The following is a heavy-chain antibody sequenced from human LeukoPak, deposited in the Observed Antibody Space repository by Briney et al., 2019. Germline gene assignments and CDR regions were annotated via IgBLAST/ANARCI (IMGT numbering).Heavy chain of an antibody. D-gene: IGHD2-15*01. J-gene: IGHJ4*02. V-gene: IGHV3-48*02. CDR1: GFTFSSSS. CDR3: ARDRYDSY. CDR2: ITSSSGTI. Sequence: GGSLRLSCAASGFTFSSSSMNWVSQAPGKGLEWISYITSSSGTIYYADSVKGRFTVSRDNAKNSLYLQMNSLTDEDTAVYYCARDRYDSYWGQGTLVTASS.